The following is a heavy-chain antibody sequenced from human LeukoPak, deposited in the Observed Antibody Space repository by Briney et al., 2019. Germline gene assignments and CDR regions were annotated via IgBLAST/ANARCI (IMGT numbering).Heavy chain of an antibody. Sequence: SETLSLTCSVSGDSFSRSDCYWDWIRQPPGKGLEGIGTISYTGSTYYSPSLKSRVTMSVDTSNNQFSLNLRSVTAADTAVYYCARRRYYDGSGYLEWGQGTLLSVSS. D-gene: IGHD3-22*01. CDR1: GDSFSRSDCY. V-gene: IGHV4-39*01. J-gene: IGHJ1*01. CDR2: ISYTGST. CDR3: ARRRYYDGSGYLE.